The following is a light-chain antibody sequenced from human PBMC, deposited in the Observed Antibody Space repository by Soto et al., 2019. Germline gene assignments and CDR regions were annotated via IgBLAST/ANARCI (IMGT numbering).Light chain of an antibody. Sequence: ESVLTQSPGTLSLTPGERATLSCRASQSVSNNYLAWYQQKPGQPPRLLIYAASTRATGIPDRFSGSGSGTDFTLTISRLEPEDFAVYYCQQYGSSGTFGQGTKVDI. CDR3: QQYGSSGT. J-gene: IGKJ1*01. CDR1: QSVSNNY. V-gene: IGKV3-20*01. CDR2: AAS.